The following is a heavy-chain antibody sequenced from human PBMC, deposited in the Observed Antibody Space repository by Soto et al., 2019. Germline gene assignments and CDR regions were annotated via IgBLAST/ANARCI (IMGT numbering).Heavy chain of an antibody. CDR1: GFTFSSYN. V-gene: IGHV3-21*01. Sequence: EVQLVESGGGLVKPGESLRLSCAASGFTFSSYNMNWVRLAPGKGLEWVSSIGVSSLYIYYADSVKGRFTISRDNAKNSLYLQMSSLRAEETAVYYCATLGGYTFGKADFDYWGQGTLVTVSS. D-gene: IGHD5-18*01. CDR3: ATLGGYTFGKADFDY. J-gene: IGHJ4*02. CDR2: IGVSSLYI.